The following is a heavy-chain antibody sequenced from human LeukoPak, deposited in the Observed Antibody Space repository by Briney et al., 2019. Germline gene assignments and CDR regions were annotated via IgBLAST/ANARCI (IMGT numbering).Heavy chain of an antibody. Sequence: SETLSLTCTVSGGSISSYYWSWIRQPPGKGLEWIGYIYYSRSTNYNPSLKSRVTISVDTSKNQFSLKLSSVTAADTAVYYCARGVNCSGGSCYAYYYYYYMDVWGKGTTVTVSS. CDR2: IYYSRST. V-gene: IGHV4-59*01. CDR1: GGSISSYY. CDR3: ARGVNCSGGSCYAYYYYYYMDV. J-gene: IGHJ6*03. D-gene: IGHD2-15*01.